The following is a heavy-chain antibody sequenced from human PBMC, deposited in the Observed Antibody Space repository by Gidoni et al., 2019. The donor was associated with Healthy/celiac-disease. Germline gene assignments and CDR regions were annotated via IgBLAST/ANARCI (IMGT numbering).Heavy chain of an antibody. V-gene: IGHV4-30-4*01. CDR1: GGSISSGDYY. CDR2: IYYSGST. J-gene: IGHJ4*02. CDR3: ARVGDYYGSGSYYNGDY. Sequence: QVQLQESGPGLVKPSQTLSLTCTVSGGSISSGDYYWSWIRQPPGKGLEWIGYIYYSGSTYYNPSLKSRVTISVDTSKNQFSLKLSSVTAADTAVYYCARVGDYYGSGSYYNGDYWGQGTLVTVSS. D-gene: IGHD3-10*01.